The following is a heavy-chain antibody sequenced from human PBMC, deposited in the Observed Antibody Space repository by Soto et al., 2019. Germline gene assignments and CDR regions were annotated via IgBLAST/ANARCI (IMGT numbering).Heavy chain of an antibody. D-gene: IGHD3-9*01. Sequence: QVQLVQSGAEVKKPGASVKVSCKASGYTFTSYGISWVRQAPGQGLEGMGWISAYNGNTNHAQKLQGRVTMTTDTSTSTAYMELRSLRSDDTAVYYCARDLGYYDILTEGMDVWGQGTTVTVSS. V-gene: IGHV1-18*01. CDR2: ISAYNGNT. J-gene: IGHJ6*02. CDR1: GYTFTSYG. CDR3: ARDLGYYDILTEGMDV.